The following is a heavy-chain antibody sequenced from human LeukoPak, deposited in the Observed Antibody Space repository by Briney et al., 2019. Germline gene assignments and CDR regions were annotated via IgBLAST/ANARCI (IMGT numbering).Heavy chain of an antibody. V-gene: IGHV4-61*02. J-gene: IGHJ5*02. CDR2: IYTSGST. D-gene: IGHD2-2*01. CDR1: GGSISSGSYY. Sequence: SGTLSLTCTVSGGSISSGSYYWSWIRQPAGKGLEWIGRIYTSGSTNYNPSLKSRVTISVDTSKNQFSLKLSSVTAADTAVYYCARDRGQLLAYNWFDPWGQGTLVTVSS. CDR3: ARDRGQLLAYNWFDP.